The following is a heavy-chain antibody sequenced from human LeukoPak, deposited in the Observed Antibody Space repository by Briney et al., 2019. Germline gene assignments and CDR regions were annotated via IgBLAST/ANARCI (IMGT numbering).Heavy chain of an antibody. D-gene: IGHD3-3*01. V-gene: IGHV3-33*03. CDR3: AKDRWSDTHPRGPEPDY. Sequence: GGSLRLSCAASGFTFSSYGMHWVRQAPGKGLEWVAVIWYDGSNKYYADSVKGRFTISRDNAKNSLYLQMNSLRAEDTALYYCAKDRWSDTHPRGPEPDYWGQGTLVTVSS. CDR2: IWYDGSNK. J-gene: IGHJ4*02. CDR1: GFTFSSYG.